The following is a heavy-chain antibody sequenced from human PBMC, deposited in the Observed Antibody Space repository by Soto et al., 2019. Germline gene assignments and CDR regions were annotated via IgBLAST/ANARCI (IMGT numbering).Heavy chain of an antibody. V-gene: IGHV3-23*01. CDR3: AKDRRGGMDV. Sequence: GGSLRLSCAASGFTFSSYAMSWVRQAPGKGLEWVSAISGSGGSTYYADSVKGRFTISRDNSKNTLYLQMNSLRAEDTAIYFCAKDRRGGMDVQGQGTTVTVSS. J-gene: IGHJ6*02. CDR2: ISGSGGST. CDR1: GFTFSSYA. D-gene: IGHD3-10*01.